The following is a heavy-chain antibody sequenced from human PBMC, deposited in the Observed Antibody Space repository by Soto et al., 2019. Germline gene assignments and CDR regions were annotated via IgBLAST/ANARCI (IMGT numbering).Heavy chain of an antibody. J-gene: IGHJ4*02. CDR2: ISYSSSYI. V-gene: IGHV3-21*01. CDR1: GFTFSSYS. CDR3: ARDLGRLMGATPGY. Sequence: EVQLVESGGGLVKPGGSLRLSCAASGFTFSSYSMNWVRQAPGKGLEWVSSISYSSSYIYYADSVKGRFTISRDNAKNSLYLQMKGLRAEDTAVYYCARDLGRLMGATPGYWGQGTLVTVSS. D-gene: IGHD1-26*01.